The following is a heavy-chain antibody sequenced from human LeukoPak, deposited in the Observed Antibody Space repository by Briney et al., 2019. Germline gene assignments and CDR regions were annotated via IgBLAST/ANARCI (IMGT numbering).Heavy chain of an antibody. V-gene: IGHV1-69*05. J-gene: IGHJ4*02. Sequence: SVKVSCKASGGTFSSYAISWVRQAPGQGLELMGGIIPIFGTANYAQKFQGRVRITTDESTSTAYMELSSLRSEDTAVYYCARGPELERFDYWGQGTLVTVSS. CDR3: ARGPELERFDY. CDR2: IIPIFGTA. CDR1: GGTFSSYA. D-gene: IGHD1-1*01.